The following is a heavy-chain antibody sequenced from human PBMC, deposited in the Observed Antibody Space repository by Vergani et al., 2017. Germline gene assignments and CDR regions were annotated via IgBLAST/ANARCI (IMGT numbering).Heavy chain of an antibody. Sequence: EVQLVQSGAEVKKPGESLKISCEGSGYTFTDYWVGWVRQKPGKGLEWMGVVYARDSITRYSLSFEGQVTISADKSINTAYLEWDSLRASDRAMYYCARLLGDIVVVVAATDMAYYFDYWGQGTLVTVSS. CDR3: ARLLGDIVVVVAATDMAYYFDY. CDR2: VYARDSIT. J-gene: IGHJ4*02. CDR1: GYTFTDYW. V-gene: IGHV5-51*01. D-gene: IGHD2-15*01.